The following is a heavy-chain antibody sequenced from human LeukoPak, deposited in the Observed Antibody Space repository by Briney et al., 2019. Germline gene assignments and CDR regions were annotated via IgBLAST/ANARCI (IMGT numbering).Heavy chain of an antibody. CDR3: ARAQYYDSSGYYYEDYFQY. D-gene: IGHD3-22*01. V-gene: IGHV3-48*02. CDR2: ISSSTSTI. J-gene: IGHJ1*01. Sequence: GGSLRLSCAASGFTFSSYSMNWVRQAPGKGLEWISYISSSTSTIYYADSVKGRFTISRDNAKNSLYLQMNSLRDEDTAVYYCARAQYYDSSGYYYEDYFQYWGQGTLVTVSS. CDR1: GFTFSSYS.